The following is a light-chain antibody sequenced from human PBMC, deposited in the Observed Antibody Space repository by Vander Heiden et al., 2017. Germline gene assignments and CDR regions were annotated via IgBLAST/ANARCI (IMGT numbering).Light chain of an antibody. V-gene: IGLV8-61*01. Sequence: QTVVAQAPSFSVSPGGTVPLTCGLGAGSVSTSYYPSWYQQTPGQAPRTLIYSTNTRSSGVPDRFSGSILGNKAALTISGAQADDESDYYCVLYLGGGILVFGGGTKLTVL. J-gene: IGLJ3*02. CDR2: STN. CDR1: AGSVSTSYY. CDR3: VLYLGGGILV.